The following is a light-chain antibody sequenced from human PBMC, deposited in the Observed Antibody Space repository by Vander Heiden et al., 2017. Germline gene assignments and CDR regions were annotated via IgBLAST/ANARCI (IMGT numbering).Light chain of an antibody. Sequence: QSALTQPPSASGSPGQSVTISCTGTSSDVGGYNYVSWYQQHPGTAPKLMIYEVSKRPSGVPDRFSGSKSGNTASLTVSGLQAEDEADYYCSSYAGSNNLVFGGGTKLIVL. V-gene: IGLV2-8*01. CDR3: SSYAGSNNLV. CDR2: EVS. J-gene: IGLJ2*01. CDR1: SSDVGGYNY.